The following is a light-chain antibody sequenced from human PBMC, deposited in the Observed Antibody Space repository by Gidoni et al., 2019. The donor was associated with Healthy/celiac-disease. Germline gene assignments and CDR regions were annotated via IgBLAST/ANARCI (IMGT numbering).Light chain of an antibody. CDR1: SSDVGGYNY. CDR3: SSYTSSSTRV. Sequence: QSALTQRASVSGSPGQSITISCTGTSSDVGGYNYVSWYQQHPGKAPKLMIYEVSNRPSGVSNRFSGSKSGNTASLTISGLQAEDEADYYCSSYTSSSTRVFGGGTKLTVL. J-gene: IGLJ2*01. CDR2: EVS. V-gene: IGLV2-14*01.